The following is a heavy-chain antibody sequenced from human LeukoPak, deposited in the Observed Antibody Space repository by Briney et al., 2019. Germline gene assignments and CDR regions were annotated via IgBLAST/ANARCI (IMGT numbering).Heavy chain of an antibody. CDR1: GFTFSSYA. CDR2: LNWNGAST. CDR3: ARALYDSSGYYFDY. J-gene: IGHJ4*02. V-gene: IGHV3-20*04. D-gene: IGHD3-22*01. Sequence: GGSLRLSCAASGFTFSSYAMSWVRQAPGKGLEWVSGLNWNGASTGYADSVKGRFTISSDNAKNSLYLQMNSLRAEDTAVYYCARALYDSSGYYFDYWGQGTLVTVSS.